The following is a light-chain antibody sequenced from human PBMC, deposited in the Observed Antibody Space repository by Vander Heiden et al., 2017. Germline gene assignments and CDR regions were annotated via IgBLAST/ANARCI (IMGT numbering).Light chain of an antibody. Sequence: QSALTQPRSESGSPGQSVTISCTGTSSAVGGSNYVSCYQQHPGKAPKLLIYDVSKRPSGVPDRFSGSKSGNTASLTITGLQADDEADYYCSAYAGGNTFVLFGGGTKLTVL. CDR2: DVS. CDR1: SSAVGGSNY. J-gene: IGLJ2*01. V-gene: IGLV2-11*01. CDR3: SAYAGGNTFVL.